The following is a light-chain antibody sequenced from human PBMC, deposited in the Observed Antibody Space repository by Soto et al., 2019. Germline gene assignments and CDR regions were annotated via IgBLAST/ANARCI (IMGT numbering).Light chain of an antibody. Sequence: DIQMTESPSTLFASVGDSVTVTCRASQSINSWLAWYPQKSGKAPKLLIYTTSILESAVPSRFSGSGSGTEFTLTISGLQPDDFATYYCQQYHTWWAFGQGTKV. CDR3: QQYHTWWA. V-gene: IGKV1-5*03. CDR2: TTS. CDR1: QSINSW. J-gene: IGKJ1*01.